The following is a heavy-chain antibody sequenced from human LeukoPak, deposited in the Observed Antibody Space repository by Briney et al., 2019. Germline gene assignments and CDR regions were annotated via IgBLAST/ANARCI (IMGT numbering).Heavy chain of an antibody. V-gene: IGHV1-69*04. D-gene: IGHD2-21*02. CDR3: ARDPHIVVVTADYYGMDV. J-gene: IGHJ6*02. CDR2: IIPIFGIA. Sequence: SVKVSCKASGGTFSSYAISWVRQAPGQGLEWMGRIIPIFGIANYAQKFQGRVTITADKSTSTAYMELSSLRSEDTAVYYCARDPHIVVVTADYYGMDVWGQGTTVTVSS. CDR1: GGTFSSYA.